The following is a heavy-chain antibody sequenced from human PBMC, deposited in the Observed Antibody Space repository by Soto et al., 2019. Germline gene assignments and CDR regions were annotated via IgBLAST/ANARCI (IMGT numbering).Heavy chain of an antibody. J-gene: IGHJ4*02. CDR3: ARGLAEDFYDSSGSLISPALVY. Sequence: GGSLRLSCAASGFTFSSYGMHWVRQAPGKGLEWVAVIWYDGSNKYYADSVKGRFTISRDNSKNTLYLQMNSLRAEDTAVYYCARGLAEDFYDSSGSLISPALVYWGQGTLVTVSS. D-gene: IGHD3-22*01. V-gene: IGHV3-33*01. CDR1: GFTFSSYG. CDR2: IWYDGSNK.